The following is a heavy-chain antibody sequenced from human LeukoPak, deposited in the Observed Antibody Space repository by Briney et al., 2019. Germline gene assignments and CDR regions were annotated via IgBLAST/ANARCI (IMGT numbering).Heavy chain of an antibody. Sequence: SETLSLTCTVSGGSISSYYWSWIRQPPGKGLEWIGYMYYSGSTNYNPSTNYNPSLKSRVTISVDTSKNQFSLKLSSVTAADTAVYYCARGLPPRYYEGPYFDYWGQGTLVTVSS. D-gene: IGHD3-22*01. V-gene: IGHV4-59*01. CDR1: GGSISSYY. CDR3: ARGLPPRYYEGPYFDY. CDR2: MYYSGST. J-gene: IGHJ4*02.